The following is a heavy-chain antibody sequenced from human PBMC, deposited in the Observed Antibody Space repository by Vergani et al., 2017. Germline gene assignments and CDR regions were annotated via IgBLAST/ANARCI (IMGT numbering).Heavy chain of an antibody. V-gene: IGHV4-34*01. CDR3: ARARGRCGGDCYLDY. CDR1: GGSFSGYY. D-gene: IGHD2-21*02. Sequence: QVQLQQWGAGLLKPSETLSLTCAVYGGSFSGYYWSWIRQPPGKGLEWIGEINHSGSTNYNPSLKSRVTISVDTSKNQFSLKLSSVTAADTAVYYCARARGRCGGDCYLDYWGQGTLVTVSS. J-gene: IGHJ4*02. CDR2: INHSGST.